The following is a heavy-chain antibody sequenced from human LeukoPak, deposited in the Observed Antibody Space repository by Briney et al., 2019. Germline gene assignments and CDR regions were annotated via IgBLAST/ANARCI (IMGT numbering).Heavy chain of an antibody. CDR1: GFTFSSYA. Sequence: GGSLRLSCAASGFTFSSYALHWVRQAPGKGLEWVAVISCDDGSNKYYADSVKGRFTISRDNSKNTLYLQKNSLRTEDTAVYYCARESGGNTPYCFDSWGQGTLVTVSS. CDR2: ISCDDGSNK. V-gene: IGHV3-30*04. CDR3: ARESGGNTPYCFDS. D-gene: IGHD2-2*02. J-gene: IGHJ4*02.